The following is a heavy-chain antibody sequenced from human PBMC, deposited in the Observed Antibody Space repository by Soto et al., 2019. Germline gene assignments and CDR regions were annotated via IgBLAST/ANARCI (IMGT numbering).Heavy chain of an antibody. CDR1: GFTFSSYA. D-gene: IGHD3-22*01. CDR2: ISGSGGST. J-gene: IGHJ4*02. Sequence: GGSLRLFCAASGFTFSSYAMSWVRQAPGKGLEWVSAISGSGGSTYYADSVKGRFTISRDNSKNTLYLQMNSLRAEDTAVYYCANHPYYYDSSGYFGYWGQGTLVTVSS. CDR3: ANHPYYYDSSGYFGY. V-gene: IGHV3-23*01.